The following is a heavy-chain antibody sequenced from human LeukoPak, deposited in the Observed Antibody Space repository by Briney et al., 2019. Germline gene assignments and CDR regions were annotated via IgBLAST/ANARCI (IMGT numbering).Heavy chain of an antibody. Sequence: GESLKISCKVSGYRFTSYWIGWVRQMPGKGLEWMGIIYPGDSDTRYSPSFEGQVTISADKSISTAYLQWSSLKASDTAMYYCARKWGYDRSGYPDYWGQGTLVTVSS. CDR1: GYRFTSYW. J-gene: IGHJ4*02. CDR2: IYPGDSDT. V-gene: IGHV5-51*01. CDR3: ARKWGYDRSGYPDY. D-gene: IGHD3-22*01.